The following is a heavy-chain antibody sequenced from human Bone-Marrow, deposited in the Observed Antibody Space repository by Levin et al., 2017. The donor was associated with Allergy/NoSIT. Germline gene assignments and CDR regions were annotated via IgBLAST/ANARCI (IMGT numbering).Heavy chain of an antibody. CDR3: ARSRAGYYVQDAFDL. J-gene: IGHJ3*01. CDR2: ISSTSTYT. Sequence: GESLKISCAASGFTFSDYYMSWLRQAPGKGLDWISYISSTSTYTDYADSVKGRFTISRDNAKNSLYLQMNSLRAEDTAVYYCARSRAGYYVQDAFDLWGQGTMVSVSS. CDR1: GFTFSDYY. D-gene: IGHD3-22*01. V-gene: IGHV3-11*03.